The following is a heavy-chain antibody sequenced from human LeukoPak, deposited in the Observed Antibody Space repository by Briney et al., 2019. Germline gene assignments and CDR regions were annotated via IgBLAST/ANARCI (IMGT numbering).Heavy chain of an antibody. D-gene: IGHD2-8*02. V-gene: IGHV4-34*01. CDR2: INHGGRP. CDR1: GGSLSDTD. Sequence: SETLSLTRAVYGGSLSDTDWSWVRQSPNKGLEWLGEINHGGRPTYNPSLKSRVTISVDTSKNQFSLKLSSVTAADTAVYYCARQLLGFHFDYWGQGTLVTVSS. CDR3: ARQLLGFHFDY. J-gene: IGHJ4*02.